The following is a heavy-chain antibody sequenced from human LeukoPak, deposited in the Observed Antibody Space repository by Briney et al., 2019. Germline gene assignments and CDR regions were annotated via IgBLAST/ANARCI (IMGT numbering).Heavy chain of an antibody. Sequence: GGSLRLSCAASGFTFSIYNMNWVRQAPGRGLEWVSSITSNSSYIYYADSVKGRFTISRDNAKKSLYLQMNSLRAEDTAVYYCARDPGGTYTSAYYYMDVWGKGTTVTVSS. CDR2: ITSNSSYI. D-gene: IGHD1-26*01. J-gene: IGHJ6*03. CDR1: GFTFSIYN. CDR3: ARDPGGTYTSAYYYMDV. V-gene: IGHV3-21*01.